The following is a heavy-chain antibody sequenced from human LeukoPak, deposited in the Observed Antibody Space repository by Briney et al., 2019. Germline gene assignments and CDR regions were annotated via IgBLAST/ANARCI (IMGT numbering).Heavy chain of an antibody. D-gene: IGHD2-2*01. V-gene: IGHV3-11*01. CDR2: INPSGSTI. CDR1: GFTFSGYY. CDR3: ARVRGSGFCSGSSCAKDPGYYYYMDV. Sequence: RGSLRLSCEGSGFTFSGYYMSWIRQAPGKGLEWVSYINPSGSTIYYADSVKGRFTISRDNAKKSLDLQTYSLRAEDTAVYYCARVRGSGFCSGSSCAKDPGYYYYMDVWGKGTTVTVSS. J-gene: IGHJ6*03.